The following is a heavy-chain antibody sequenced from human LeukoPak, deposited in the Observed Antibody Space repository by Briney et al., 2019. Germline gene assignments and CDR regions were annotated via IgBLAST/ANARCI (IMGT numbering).Heavy chain of an antibody. CDR3: ARDQGSDYVLFSD. V-gene: IGHV3-11*01. Sequence: GGSLRLSCAASGFTFSDYYMSWIRQAPGKGLEWVSYISSSGSTIYYADSAKGRFTISRDNAKNSLYLQMNSLRAEDTAAYYCARDQGSDYVLFSDWGQGTLVTVSS. J-gene: IGHJ4*02. CDR2: ISSSGSTI. CDR1: GFTFSDYY. D-gene: IGHD4-17*01.